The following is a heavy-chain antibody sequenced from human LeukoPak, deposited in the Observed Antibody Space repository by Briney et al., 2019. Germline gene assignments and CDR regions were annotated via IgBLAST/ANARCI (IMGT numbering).Heavy chain of an antibody. CDR3: VRGARGMYYFDY. D-gene: IGHD3-16*01. V-gene: IGHV3-74*01. CDR1: GFTFSSYW. Sequence: PGGSLRFSCAASGFTFSSYWMHWVRQSPGKGLVWVSRINADGSSTYYADSVKGRFTISRDNAENTVYLQMNSLRAEDTAVYYCVRGARGMYYFDYWGQETLVTVSS. CDR2: INADGSST. J-gene: IGHJ4*02.